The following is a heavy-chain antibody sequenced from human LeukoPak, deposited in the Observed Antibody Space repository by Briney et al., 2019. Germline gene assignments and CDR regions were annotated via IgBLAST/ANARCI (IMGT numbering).Heavy chain of an antibody. J-gene: IGHJ5*02. CDR3: ARWSSSWYANWFDP. CDR1: GFTFSAYG. V-gene: IGHV3-30*03. D-gene: IGHD6-13*01. Sequence: GRSLGLSCAASGFTFSAYGMHWVRQAPGKGLEWVAVMSKDGRDEDYADSVKGRFTISRDNSKNTLYLQMNSLRAEDTAVYYCARWSSSWYANWFDPWGQGTLVTVSS. CDR2: MSKDGRDE.